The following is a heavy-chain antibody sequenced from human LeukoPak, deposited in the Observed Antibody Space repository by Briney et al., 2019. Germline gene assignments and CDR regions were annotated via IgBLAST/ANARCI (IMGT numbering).Heavy chain of an antibody. CDR1: GGSISSYY. D-gene: IGHD6-13*01. CDR3: AREVAAAGYYYYYYMDV. CDR2: IYTSGST. Sequence: SETPSLTCTVSGGSISSYYWSWIRQPAGKGLEWIGRIYTSGSTNYNPSLKSRVTISVDKSKNQFSPKLSSVTAADTAVYYCAREVAAAGYYYYYYMDVWGKGTTVTVSS. J-gene: IGHJ6*03. V-gene: IGHV4-4*07.